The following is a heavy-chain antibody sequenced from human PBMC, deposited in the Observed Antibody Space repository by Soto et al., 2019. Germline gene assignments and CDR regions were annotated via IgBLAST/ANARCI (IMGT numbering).Heavy chain of an antibody. J-gene: IGHJ5*02. Sequence: EVQLVESGGGLVQPGGSLRLSCAASGFTFSSYEMYWVRQAPGKGLEWVSYISSSGSTIYYADSVKGRFTISRDNAKNSLYLQMNSLRAEDTAVYYCASQPTPYGSGSPWGQGTLVTVSS. CDR1: GFTFSSYE. CDR3: ASQPTPYGSGSP. CDR2: ISSSGSTI. V-gene: IGHV3-48*03. D-gene: IGHD3-10*01.